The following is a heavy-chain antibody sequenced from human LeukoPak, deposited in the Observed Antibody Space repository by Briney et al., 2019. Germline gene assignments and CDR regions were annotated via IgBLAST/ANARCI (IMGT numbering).Heavy chain of an antibody. V-gene: IGHV3-73*01. Sequence: GGSLRLSCAASGFTFSGSAMHWVRQASGKGLEWVGRIRSKANSYATAYAASVKGRFTISRDDSKNTAYLQMNSLKTEDTAVYYCTTATRWELLYYFDYWGQGTLVTVSS. CDR2: IRSKANSYAT. CDR3: TTATRWELLYYFDY. CDR1: GFTFSGSA. J-gene: IGHJ4*02. D-gene: IGHD1-26*01.